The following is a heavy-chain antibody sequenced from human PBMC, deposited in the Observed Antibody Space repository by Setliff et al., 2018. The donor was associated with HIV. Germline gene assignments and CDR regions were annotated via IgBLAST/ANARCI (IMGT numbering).Heavy chain of an antibody. J-gene: IGHJ4*02. V-gene: IGHV4-39*07. CDR1: GDSISSSSYY. CDR3: ARVFVDTAVLRVLEYYFDS. Sequence: KPSETLSLTCSVSGDSISSSSYYWGWIRQPPGKGLEWIGSMYYSESTYYTPSLKSRITISLDTSKNQFSLRMRSVTAADTAVYDCARVFVDTAVLRVLEYYFDSWGRGTLVTVSS. D-gene: IGHD5-18*01. CDR2: MYYSEST.